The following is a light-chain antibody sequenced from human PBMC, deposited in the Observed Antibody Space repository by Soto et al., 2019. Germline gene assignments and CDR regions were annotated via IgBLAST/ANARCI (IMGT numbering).Light chain of an antibody. CDR2: DVS. J-gene: IGLJ2*01. CDR1: SSDVGGYNY. CDR3: ISYTSSSTLGV. V-gene: IGLV2-14*01. Sequence: QSVLTQPASVSGSPGQSITISCTGTSSDVGGYNYVSWYQLHPAKAPKLMIYDVSNRTSGVSNRFSGSKSGNTASLTICGLQAEDEADYYCISYTSSSTLGVFGGGTKLTV.